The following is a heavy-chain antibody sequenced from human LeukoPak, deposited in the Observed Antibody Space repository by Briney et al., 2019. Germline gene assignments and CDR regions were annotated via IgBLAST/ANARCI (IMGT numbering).Heavy chain of an antibody. CDR3: ARDRCNSTSCLRSYNWFDP. CDR2: TYYRSKRYN. CDR1: WDSVSSNSAA. J-gene: IGHJ5*02. Sequence: SRTLSLTCAISWDSVSSNSAAWNWIRQSPSRGLEWLERTYYRSKRYNDYAVSVKSRITINPDTSKNQFSLQLNSVTPEDTAVYYCARDRCNSTSCLRSYNWFDPWGQGTLVTVSS. D-gene: IGHD2-2*01. V-gene: IGHV6-1*01.